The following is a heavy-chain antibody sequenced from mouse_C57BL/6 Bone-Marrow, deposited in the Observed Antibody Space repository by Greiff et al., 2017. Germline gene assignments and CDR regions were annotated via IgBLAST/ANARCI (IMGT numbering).Heavy chain of an antibody. D-gene: IGHD2-5*01. J-gene: IGHJ4*01. CDR2: IHPNSGST. V-gene: IGHV1-64*01. CDR1: GYTFTSYW. CDR3: ERGGYSNYAMDY. Sequence: VQLQQPGAELVKPGASVKLSCKASGYTFTSYWMHWVKQRPGQGLEWIGMIHPNSGSTTYNEKFKSKATLPVDKSSSTAYMQLSSLTSEDSAVYYCERGGYSNYAMDYWGQGTSVTVSS.